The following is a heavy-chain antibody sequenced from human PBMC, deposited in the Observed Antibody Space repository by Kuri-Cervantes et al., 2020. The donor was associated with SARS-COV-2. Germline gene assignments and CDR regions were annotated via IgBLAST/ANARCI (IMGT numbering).Heavy chain of an antibody. V-gene: IGHV1-18*01. D-gene: IGHD5-18*01. CDR2: ISAYNGNT. CDR3: AKMGRGYSYGYVHFHRDAFDI. J-gene: IGHJ3*02. CDR1: GYTFYSYG. Sequence: ASVKVSCKASGYTFYSYGISWVRQAPGQGLEWMGWISAYNGNTNYAQKLQGRVTITADESTSTAYMELSSLRSEDTAVYYCAKMGRGYSYGYVHFHRDAFDIWGQGTMVTVSS.